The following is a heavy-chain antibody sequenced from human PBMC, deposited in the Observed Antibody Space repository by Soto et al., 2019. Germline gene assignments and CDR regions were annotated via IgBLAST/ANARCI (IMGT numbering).Heavy chain of an antibody. CDR3: ARDALGGATEGDVFDY. Sequence: QVQLVQSRAEVKKPGSSVKVSCKASGGTFSSYAISWVRQAPGQGLEWMGGIIPIFGTANYAQKFQGRVTITADESTSTAYMELSSLRSEDTAVYYCARDALGGATEGDVFDYWGQGTLVTVSS. D-gene: IGHD1-26*01. CDR2: IIPIFGTA. J-gene: IGHJ4*02. V-gene: IGHV1-69*01. CDR1: GGTFSSYA.